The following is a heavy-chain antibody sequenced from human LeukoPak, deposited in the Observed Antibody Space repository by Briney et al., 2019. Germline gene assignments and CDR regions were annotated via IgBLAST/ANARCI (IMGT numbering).Heavy chain of an antibody. J-gene: IGHJ4*02. Sequence: SETLSLTCTVSGGSISSSSYYWGWIRQPPGKGLEWIGSIYYSGSTYYNPSLKSRVTISVDTSKNQFSLKLSSVTAADTAVYYCARHRRGVEYYFDYWGQGTLVTVSS. CDR1: GGSISSSSYY. CDR2: IYYSGST. D-gene: IGHD3-16*01. CDR3: ARHRRGVEYYFDY. V-gene: IGHV4-39*01.